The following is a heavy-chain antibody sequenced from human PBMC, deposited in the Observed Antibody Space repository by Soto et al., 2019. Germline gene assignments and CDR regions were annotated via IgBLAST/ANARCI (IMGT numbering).Heavy chain of an antibody. CDR1: GGSISSYY. CDR3: ARDLRGQRRSLHN. Sequence: QVQLQESGPGLVKPSETLSLTCTVSGGSISSYYWSWIRQPPGKGLEWIGYIYYSGSTNYNPSLMRGVPTSADTSQNHLSLELRSATAADAAGGYCARDLRGQRRSLHNWGQGTLVTVSS. D-gene: IGHD6-25*01. V-gene: IGHV4-59*01. CDR2: IYYSGST. J-gene: IGHJ4*02.